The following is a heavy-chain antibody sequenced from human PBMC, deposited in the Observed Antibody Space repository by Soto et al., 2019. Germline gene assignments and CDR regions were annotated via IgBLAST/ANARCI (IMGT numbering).Heavy chain of an antibody. CDR2: IYYSGST. Sequence: SETLSLTCTVSGGSISSYYWSWIRQPPGKGLEWIGYIYYSGSTNYNPSLKSRVTISVDTSKNQFSLKLSSVTAADTAVYYCARVTYGDYLVDYWGQGTLVTVSS. CDR1: GGSISSYY. D-gene: IGHD4-17*01. CDR3: ARVTYGDYLVDY. J-gene: IGHJ4*02. V-gene: IGHV4-59*01.